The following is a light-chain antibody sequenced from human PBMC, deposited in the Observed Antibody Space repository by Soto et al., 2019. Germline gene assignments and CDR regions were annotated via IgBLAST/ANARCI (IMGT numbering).Light chain of an antibody. CDR3: QQSYSTPRT. Sequence: IQLTQSPSSLSASVGDRVTITCRASQDINSHLAWYQQKPGKAPKVLIYVASTLQSGVPSRFSGSGSGTDFTLTISSLQPDDFATYYCQQSYSTPRTFGQGTKVEIK. CDR1: QDINSH. V-gene: IGKV1-9*01. J-gene: IGKJ1*01. CDR2: VAS.